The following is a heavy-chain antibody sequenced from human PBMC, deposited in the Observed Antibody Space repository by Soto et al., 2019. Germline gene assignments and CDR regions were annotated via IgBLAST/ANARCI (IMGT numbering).Heavy chain of an antibody. V-gene: IGHV3-33*01. J-gene: IGHJ2*01. CDR1: GFTFRNYG. Sequence: GGSLRLSCAASGFTFRNYGMHWVRQAPGKGLEWVAIIWYDGGKKYYRDSVKGRFTISRDNSKNTLSLQMDSLRVEDTAVYYCERDRSERYFDLWGRGTLVTVSS. D-gene: IGHD3-3*01. CDR2: IWYDGGKK. CDR3: ERDRSERYFDL.